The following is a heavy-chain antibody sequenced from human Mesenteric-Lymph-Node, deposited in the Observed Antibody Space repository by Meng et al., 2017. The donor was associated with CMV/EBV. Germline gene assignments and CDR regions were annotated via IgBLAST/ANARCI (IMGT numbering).Heavy chain of an antibody. Sequence: QVHLVQSGAEVKKPGSSVTVSCKASVGTFSSYTISLVRQAPGQGLEWMGRIIPILGIANYAQKFQCRVTITADKSTSTAYMELSSLRSEDTAVYYCAGGIAAAGSRWFDPWGQGTLVTVSS. J-gene: IGHJ5*02. V-gene: IGHV1-69*02. CDR1: VGTFSSYT. CDR2: IIPILGIA. CDR3: AGGIAAAGSRWFDP. D-gene: IGHD6-13*01.